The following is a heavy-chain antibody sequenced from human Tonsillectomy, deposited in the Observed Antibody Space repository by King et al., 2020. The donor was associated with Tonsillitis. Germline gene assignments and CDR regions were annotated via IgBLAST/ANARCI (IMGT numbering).Heavy chain of an antibody. CDR1: GFTFSIYT. V-gene: IGHV3-21*01. J-gene: IGHJ5*02. CDR3: ARAPLGTTSWFDP. Sequence: VQLVESGGGLVKPGGSLRLSCAASGFTFSIYTMNWVRQAPGKGLEWVSSISSTSSYIYYADSVKGRFTISRDNAKNSLYLQMNSLRAEDSAVYYGARAPLGTTSWFDPWGQGTRVIVSS. D-gene: IGHD1-26*01. CDR2: ISSTSSYI.